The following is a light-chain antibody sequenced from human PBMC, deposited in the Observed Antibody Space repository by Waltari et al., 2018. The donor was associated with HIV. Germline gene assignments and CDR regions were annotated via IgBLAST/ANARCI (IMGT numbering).Light chain of an antibody. J-gene: IGLJ2*01. CDR1: SSNIGSNT. CDR2: SNN. V-gene: IGLV1-44*01. Sequence: QSVLTQPPSASGTPGQRVTISCSGSSSNIGSNTVNWYQQLPGTATKLLIYSNNQRPSGVPDRFSGSKSGTSASRAIRGLQSEDEADYYCAAWDDSLNGVVFGGGTKLTVL. CDR3: AAWDDSLNGVV.